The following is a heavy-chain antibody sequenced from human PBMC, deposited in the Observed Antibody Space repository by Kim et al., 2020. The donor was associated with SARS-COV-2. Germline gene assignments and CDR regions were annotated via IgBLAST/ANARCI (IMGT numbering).Heavy chain of an antibody. CDR3: ARGFDWLLSAADY. CDR1: GFTFSSYA. Sequence: GGSLRLSCAASGFTFSSYAMHWVRQAPGKGLEWVAVISYDGSNKYYADSVKGRFTISRDNSKNTLYLQMNSLRAEDTAVYYCARGFDWLLSAADYWGQGTLVTVSS. CDR2: ISYDGSNK. J-gene: IGHJ4*02. D-gene: IGHD3-9*01. V-gene: IGHV3-30*04.